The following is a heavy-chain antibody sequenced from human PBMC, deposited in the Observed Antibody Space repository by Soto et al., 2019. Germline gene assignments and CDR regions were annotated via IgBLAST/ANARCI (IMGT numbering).Heavy chain of an antibody. Sequence: GGSLRLSCAASGFTFSSYWMHWVRQAPGKGLVWVSRINSDGSSTSYADSVKGRFTISRDNAKNTLYLQMNSLRAEDPAVYYCSRLFYGSGSPFDPWGQGTLVTVSS. V-gene: IGHV3-74*01. CDR2: INSDGSST. CDR1: GFTFSSYW. CDR3: SRLFYGSGSPFDP. D-gene: IGHD3-10*01. J-gene: IGHJ5*02.